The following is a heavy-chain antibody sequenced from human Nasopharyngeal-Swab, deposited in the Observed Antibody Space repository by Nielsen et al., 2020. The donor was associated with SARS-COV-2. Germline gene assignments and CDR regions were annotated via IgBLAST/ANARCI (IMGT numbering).Heavy chain of an antibody. J-gene: IGHJ6*02. Sequence: GESLKISCAASGFTLSSYEMNWVRQAPGKGLEWVSYISSSGSTIYYADSVKGRFTISRDNAKNSLYLQMNSLRAEDTAVYYCASGGYGDYDAYYYGMDVWGQGTTVTVSS. CDR1: GFTLSSYE. V-gene: IGHV3-48*03. CDR3: ASGGYGDYDAYYYGMDV. CDR2: ISSSGSTI. D-gene: IGHD4-17*01.